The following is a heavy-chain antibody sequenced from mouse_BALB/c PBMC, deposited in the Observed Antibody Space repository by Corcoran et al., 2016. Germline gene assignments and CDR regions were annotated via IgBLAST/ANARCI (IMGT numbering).Heavy chain of an antibody. CDR1: GYTFTDYY. Sequence: QIQLQQSGPELVKPGASVKISCKASGYTFTDYYINWVKEKPGQGLEWIGWIYPGSGNTKYNEKFKGKATLTVATSSSTAYMQLSSLTSEDTAVYFCARGLGHYAMDYWGQGTSVTVSS. J-gene: IGHJ4*01. CDR2: IYPGSGNT. CDR3: ARGLGHYAMDY. D-gene: IGHD3-3*01. V-gene: IGHV1-84*02.